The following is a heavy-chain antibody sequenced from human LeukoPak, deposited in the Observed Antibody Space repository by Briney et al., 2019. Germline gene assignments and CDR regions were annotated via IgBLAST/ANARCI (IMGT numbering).Heavy chain of an antibody. D-gene: IGHD3-10*01. CDR2: IYYSGST. J-gene: IGHJ4*02. V-gene: IGHV4-59*01. Sequence: SETLSVTCTVSGGSISSYYWSWIRQPPGKGVEWIGYIYYSGSTNYNPSLKSRVTISVDTSKNQFSLKLSSVIAADTAVYYCARGPITMVRGVIGYYFDYWGQGTLVTVSS. CDR3: ARGPITMVRGVIGYYFDY. CDR1: GGSISSYY.